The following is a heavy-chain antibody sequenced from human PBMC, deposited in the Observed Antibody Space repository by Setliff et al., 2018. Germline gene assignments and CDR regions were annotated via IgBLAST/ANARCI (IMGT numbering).Heavy chain of an antibody. CDR1: GYSFTSYW. CDR2: IDPSDSYT. V-gene: IGHV5-10-1*01. J-gene: IGHJ3*02. D-gene: IGHD3-22*01. Sequence: GESLKISCKGSGYSFTSYWISWVCQMPGKGLEWMGRIDPSDSYTNYSPSFQGHVTISADKSISTAYLQWSSLKASDTAMYYCARQGADYYDSSGYPLGAFDIWGQGTMVTVSS. CDR3: ARQGADYYDSSGYPLGAFDI.